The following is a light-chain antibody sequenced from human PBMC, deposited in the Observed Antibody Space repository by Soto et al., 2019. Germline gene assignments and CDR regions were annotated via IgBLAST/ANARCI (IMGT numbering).Light chain of an antibody. J-gene: IGKJ3*01. Sequence: ALTQSPGTLSLSPGDRATLSCRASQSVSSNYLAWYQQKPGQAPRLLIYGVSSRAAGIPDRFSGTGSETDFTLTINRLEPEDFAVYYCQQYGNSPFTFGPGTKVDIK. CDR2: GVS. CDR3: QQYGNSPFT. CDR1: QSVSSNY. V-gene: IGKV3-20*01.